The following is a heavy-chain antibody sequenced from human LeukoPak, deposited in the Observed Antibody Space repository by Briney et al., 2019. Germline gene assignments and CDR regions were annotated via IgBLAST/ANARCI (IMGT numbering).Heavy chain of an antibody. D-gene: IGHD2-15*01. CDR1: GYTFSGYY. V-gene: IGHV1-2*06. J-gene: IGHJ5*02. CDR2: INPNNGDT. Sequence: ASVKVSCKASGYTFSGYYIRWVRQAPGQGLEWMGRINPNNGDTNYAQKFQDRVTMTRDTSITTAHVEVSRLQSDDTAVYYCARVSSPLQYNWFDPWGQGTLVTVSS. CDR3: ARVSSPLQYNWFDP.